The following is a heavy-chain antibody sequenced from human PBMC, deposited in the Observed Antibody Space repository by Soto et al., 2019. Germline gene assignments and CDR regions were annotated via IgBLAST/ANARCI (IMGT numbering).Heavy chain of an antibody. J-gene: IGHJ4*02. CDR2: ITSSSVTM. D-gene: IGHD2-2*01. V-gene: IGHV3-48*01. Sequence: GVPLRLSCAASGFTFSTHSMNCVRQAPGKGLEWISYITSSSVTMYADSVKGRFTISRDNAKNSLYLQMNSLRAEDTAVYFCVGEVGFQLIYWGQGTLVTVSS. CDR1: GFTFSTHS. CDR3: VGEVGFQLIY.